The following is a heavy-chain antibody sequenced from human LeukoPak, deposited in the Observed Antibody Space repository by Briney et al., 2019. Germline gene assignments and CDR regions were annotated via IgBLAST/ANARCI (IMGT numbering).Heavy chain of an antibody. CDR3: TTDVYYYDSSGYYTYYFDY. CDR1: GFTFSNAW. CDR2: IKSKTDGGTT. V-gene: IGHV3-15*01. Sequence: PGGSLRLSCAASGFTFSNAWMSWVRQAPGKGLEWVGRIKSKTDGGTTDYAAPVKGRFTISRDDSKNTLYLQMNSLKTEDTAVYYCTTDVYYYDSSGYYTYYFDYWGQGTLVTVSS. J-gene: IGHJ4*02. D-gene: IGHD3-22*01.